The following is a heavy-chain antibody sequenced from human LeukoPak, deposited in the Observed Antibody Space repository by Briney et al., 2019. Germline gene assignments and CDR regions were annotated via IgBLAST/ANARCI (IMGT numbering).Heavy chain of an antibody. V-gene: IGHV1-2*02. CDR2: INPNSGGT. Sequence: ASVKVSFKASGYTFTVYYMHWVRQAPGQGGEGMGWINPNSGGTNYEQTFQGRGTITRETTINTAYMEQSRLREGDTAGYYYGRDFGLSGSYYEDYYYGIDVWGQGTTVTVSS. D-gene: IGHD1-26*01. CDR3: GRDFGLSGSYYEDYYYGIDV. CDR1: GYTFTVYY. J-gene: IGHJ6*02.